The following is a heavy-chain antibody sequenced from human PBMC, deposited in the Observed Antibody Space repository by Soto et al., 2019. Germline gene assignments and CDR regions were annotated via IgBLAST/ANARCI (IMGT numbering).Heavy chain of an antibody. D-gene: IGHD3-3*01. Sequence: QLQLRESGPGLVRPSETLSLTCTVSGGDVTSSRYYWAWIRQAPGNGLEWIATIYDGGSTYYSASFKSRVTISMDTSKTQFTLKRTSVTAADTAVYFCATMEPHYDFWRANYSFASGGQGTLVTVSP. CDR2: IYDGGST. CDR1: GGDVTSSRYY. V-gene: IGHV4-39*01. J-gene: IGHJ4*02. CDR3: ATMEPHYDFWRANYSFAS.